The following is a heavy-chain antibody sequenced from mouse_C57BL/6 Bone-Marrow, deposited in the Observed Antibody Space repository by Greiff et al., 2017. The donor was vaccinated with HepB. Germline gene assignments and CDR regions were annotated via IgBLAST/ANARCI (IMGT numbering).Heavy chain of an antibody. V-gene: IGHV1-50*01. CDR3: ARWGLYGSPFAY. CDR1: GYTFTSYW. Sequence: QVHVKQPGAELVKPGASVKLSCKASGYTFTSYWMQWVKQRPGQGLEWIGEIDPSDSYTNYNQKFKGKATLTVDTSSSTAYMQLSSLTSEDSAVYYCARWGLYGSPFAYWGQGTLVTVSA. CDR2: IDPSDSYT. J-gene: IGHJ3*01. D-gene: IGHD1-1*01.